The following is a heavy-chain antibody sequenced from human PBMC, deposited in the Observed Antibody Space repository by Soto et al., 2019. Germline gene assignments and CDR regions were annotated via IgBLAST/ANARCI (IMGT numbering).Heavy chain of an antibody. CDR1: GFTFSSYG. CDR3: ARDRALGYSYGFAYY. D-gene: IGHD5-18*01. V-gene: IGHV3-33*01. J-gene: IGHJ4*02. Sequence: GGSLRLSCAASGFTFSSYGMHWVRQAPGKGLEWVAVIWYDGSNKYYADSVKGRFTISRDNSKNTLYLQMNSLRAEDTAVYYCARDRALGYSYGFAYYWGQGTLVSVSS. CDR2: IWYDGSNK.